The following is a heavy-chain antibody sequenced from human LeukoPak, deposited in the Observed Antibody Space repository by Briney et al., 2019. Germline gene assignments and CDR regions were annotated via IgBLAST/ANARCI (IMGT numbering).Heavy chain of an antibody. D-gene: IGHD6-19*01. CDR2: INHSGST. CDR3: ARNRPGYSSGWSDY. CDR1: GGSFSGYY. V-gene: IGHV4-34*01. Sequence: SETLSLTCAVYGGSFSGYYWSWIRQPPGKGLEWIGEINHSGSTNYNPSLKSRVTISVDTSKNQFSLKLSSVTAADTAVYYCARNRPGYSSGWSDYRGQGTLVTVSS. J-gene: IGHJ4*02.